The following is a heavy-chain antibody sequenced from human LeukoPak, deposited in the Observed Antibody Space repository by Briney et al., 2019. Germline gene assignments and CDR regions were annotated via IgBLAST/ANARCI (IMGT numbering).Heavy chain of an antibody. J-gene: IGHJ4*02. V-gene: IGHV1-2*02. CDR2: INPNSGGT. CDR3: ARSSYYYDTPRGY. CDR1: GYTFTNYG. D-gene: IGHD3-22*01. Sequence: ASVKVSCKASGYTFTNYGITWVRQAPGQGLEWMGWINPNSGGTNYAQKFQGRVTMTRDTSISTAYMELSRLRSDDTAVYYCARSSYYYDTPRGYWGQGTLVTVSS.